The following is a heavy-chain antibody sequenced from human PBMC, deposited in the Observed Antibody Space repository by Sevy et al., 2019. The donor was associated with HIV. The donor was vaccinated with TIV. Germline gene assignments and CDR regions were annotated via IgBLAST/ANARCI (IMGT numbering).Heavy chain of an antibody. V-gene: IGHV4-30-2*01. CDR2: IYHSGST. D-gene: IGHD3-22*01. CDR3: ARTSNYYDSSGYYSYFDY. Sequence: SETLSLTCAVSGGSISSGGYSWSWIRQPPGKGLEWIGYIYHSGSTYYNPSLKSRVTISVDRSKNQFSLKLSSVTAADTAMYYCARTSNYYDSSGYYSYFDYWGQGTLVTVSS. J-gene: IGHJ4*02. CDR1: GGSISSGGYS.